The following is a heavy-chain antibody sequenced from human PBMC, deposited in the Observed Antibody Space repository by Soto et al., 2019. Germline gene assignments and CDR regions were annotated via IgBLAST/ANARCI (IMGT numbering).Heavy chain of an antibody. CDR1: GGTFSTYA. CDR2: TTPIFGTA. V-gene: IGHV1-69*01. Sequence: QVQLVQSGAEVKQPGSSVKVSCKVSGGTFSTYAISWVRQAAGQGLEWMGGTTPIFGTADYAQKFQGRITIIADESTTTSYMELSSLTSEDTAIYYCAIGESSDTGDFWGQGTLVTVSS. CDR3: AIGESSDTGDF. D-gene: IGHD3-22*01. J-gene: IGHJ4*02.